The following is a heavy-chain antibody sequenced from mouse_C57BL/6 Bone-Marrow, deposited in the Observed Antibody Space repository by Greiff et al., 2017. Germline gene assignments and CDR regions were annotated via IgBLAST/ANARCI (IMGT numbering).Heavy chain of an antibody. Sequence: EVQLVESGAELVRPGASVKLSCTASGFNIKDDYMHWVKQRPEQGLEWIGWIDPENGDTEYASKFQGKATITADTSSNTAYLQLSSLTSEDTAVYYCTLYDYDQAWFAYWGQGTLVTVSA. CDR1: GFNIKDDY. J-gene: IGHJ3*01. D-gene: IGHD2-4*01. CDR2: IDPENGDT. V-gene: IGHV14-4*01. CDR3: TLYDYDQAWFAY.